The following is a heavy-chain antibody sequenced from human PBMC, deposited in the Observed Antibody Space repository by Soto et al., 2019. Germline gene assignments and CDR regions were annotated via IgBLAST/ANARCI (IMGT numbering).Heavy chain of an antibody. CDR3: ARGKGMEENYYYGLDI. J-gene: IGHJ6*02. CDR1: GYTFTTHA. Sequence: ASVKVSCKASGYTFTTHAMHWVRHAPGQSLEWMGWINGGTGQTKHSQRFQGRVNITRDTSASTAYMELSSLRSEDTAVYYCARGKGMEENYYYGLDIWAQGTTVTVSS. D-gene: IGHD1-1*01. V-gene: IGHV1-3*01. CDR2: INGGTGQT.